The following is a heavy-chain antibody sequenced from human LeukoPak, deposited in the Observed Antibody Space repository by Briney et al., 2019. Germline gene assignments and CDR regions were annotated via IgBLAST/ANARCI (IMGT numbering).Heavy chain of an antibody. CDR2: ISPSLGTP. V-gene: IGHV1-69*13. CDR3: AIAPSERLTRYPHYFDY. J-gene: IGHJ4*02. D-gene: IGHD3-9*01. CDR1: GRTFSSYS. Sequence: SVKVSCKASGRTFSSYSINWMRHAPGQGLEWMGAISPSLGTPNYAQKFQGRVTITADESTSTVYMELSSLRSDDTAVFYCAIAPSERLTRYPHYFDYWAPGTLVTVSS.